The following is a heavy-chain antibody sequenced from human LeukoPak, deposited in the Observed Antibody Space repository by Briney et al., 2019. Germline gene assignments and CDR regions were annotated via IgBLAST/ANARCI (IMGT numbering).Heavy chain of an antibody. CDR3: ARLSSVAAAPRPLYV. J-gene: IGHJ4*02. CDR1: GYTFTGYY. D-gene: IGHD6-13*01. Sequence: ASVKVSCKASGYTFTGYYMHWVRQAPGQGPEWMGWINPNSGGTNYAQKFQGRVTMTRDTSISTAYMELSRLRSDDTAVYYCARLSSVAAAPRPLYVWGQGTLVTVSS. V-gene: IGHV1-2*02. CDR2: INPNSGGT.